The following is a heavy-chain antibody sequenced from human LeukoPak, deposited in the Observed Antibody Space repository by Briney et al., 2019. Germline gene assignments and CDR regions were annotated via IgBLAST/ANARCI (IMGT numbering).Heavy chain of an antibody. CDR2: ISSSGGTT. D-gene: IGHD6-6*01. J-gene: IGHJ4*02. V-gene: IGHV3-23*01. CDR1: GFTFSGSA. Sequence: GGSLRLSCAGSGFTFSGSAIHWVRQASGKGLEWVSSISSSGGTTYYADSVKGRFTTSRDYSKNTLYLQMNSLRAEDTALYYCAKDGMYSSSSSYYFDYWGPGTLVTVSS. CDR3: AKDGMYSSSSSYYFDY.